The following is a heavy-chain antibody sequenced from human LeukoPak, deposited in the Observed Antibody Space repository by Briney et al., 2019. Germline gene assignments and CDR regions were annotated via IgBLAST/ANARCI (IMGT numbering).Heavy chain of an antibody. J-gene: IGHJ6*03. CDR2: INHSGST. Sequence: SETLPLTCAVYGGSFSGYYWSWIRQPPGKGLEWIGEINHSGSTNYNPSLKSRVTISVDTSKNQFSLKLSSVTAADTAVYYCARLVGGSGAAGNYYYYYMDVWGKGTTVTISS. D-gene: IGHD6-13*01. CDR3: ARLVGGSGAAGNYYYYYMDV. CDR1: GGSFSGYY. V-gene: IGHV4-34*01.